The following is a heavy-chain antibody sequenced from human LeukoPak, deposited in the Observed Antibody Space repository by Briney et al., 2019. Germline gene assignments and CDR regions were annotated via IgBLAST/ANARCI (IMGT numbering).Heavy chain of an antibody. Sequence: GGSLRLSCVASGFPFSSYWMTWVRQAPGKGLEWVSSISSSSSYIYYADSVKGRFTISRDNAKNSLYLQMNSLRAEDTAVYYCARDQKYYGMDVWGQGTTVTVSS. V-gene: IGHV3-21*01. CDR2: ISSSSSYI. CDR3: ARDQKYYGMDV. CDR1: GFPFSSYW. J-gene: IGHJ6*02.